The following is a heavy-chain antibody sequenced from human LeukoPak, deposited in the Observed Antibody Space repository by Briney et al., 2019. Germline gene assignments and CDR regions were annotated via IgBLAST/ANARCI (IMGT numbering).Heavy chain of an antibody. CDR3: ARGGVVGAAPWDY. V-gene: IGHV4-34*01. CDR2: TNHSGST. CDR1: GGSFSSYY. Sequence: SETLSLTCAVYGGSFSSYYWSWIRQPPGKGLEWIGETNHSGSTNYNPSLKSRVTISVDTSKNQFSLKLSSVTAADTAVYYCARGGVVGAAPWDYWGQGTLIIVSS. D-gene: IGHD1-26*01. J-gene: IGHJ4*02.